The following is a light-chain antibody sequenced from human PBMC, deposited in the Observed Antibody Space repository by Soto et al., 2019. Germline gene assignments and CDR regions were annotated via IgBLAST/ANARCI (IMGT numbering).Light chain of an antibody. V-gene: IGLV2-14*01. CDR3: SSYTNINTRACV. CDR2: EVT. Sequence: SVLTRPASVSGSPGQSLPISCTATSGDIGSYNRVSWYQQHPGKAPKLIIYEVTDRPSGVSNRFSGSKSGNTASLTISGLQAEDEAEYYCSSYTNINTRACVFGTGTKVTVL. CDR1: SGDIGSYNR. J-gene: IGLJ1*01.